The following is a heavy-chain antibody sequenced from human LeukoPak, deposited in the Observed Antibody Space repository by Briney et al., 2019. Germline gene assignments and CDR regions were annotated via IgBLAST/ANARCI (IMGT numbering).Heavy chain of an antibody. D-gene: IGHD5-24*01. CDR1: GGTFSSYA. CDR3: AREMAVSDYYYYGMDV. V-gene: IGHV1-69*05. J-gene: IGHJ6*02. CDR2: IIPIFGTA. Sequence: SVKVSCKASGGTFSSYAISWVRQAPGQGLEWMGGIIPIFGTANYAQKFQGRVTITTDESTSTAYMELSSLRSEDTAVYYCAREMAVSDYYYYGMDVWGQGTTVTVSS.